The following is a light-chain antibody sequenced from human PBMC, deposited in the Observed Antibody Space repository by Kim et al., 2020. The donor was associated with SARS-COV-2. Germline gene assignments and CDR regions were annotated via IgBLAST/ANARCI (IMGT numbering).Light chain of an antibody. CDR1: SGYSNYK. Sequence: LVLTQPPSASASLGASVTLTCTLSSGYSNYKVDWYQQRPGKGPRFVMRVGTGGIVGSKGDGIPDRFSVLGSGLNRYLTIKNIQEEDESDYHCGADHGSGSNFALVFGGGTQLTVL. CDR2: VGTGGIVG. J-gene: IGLJ2*01. CDR3: GADHGSGSNFALV. V-gene: IGLV9-49*01.